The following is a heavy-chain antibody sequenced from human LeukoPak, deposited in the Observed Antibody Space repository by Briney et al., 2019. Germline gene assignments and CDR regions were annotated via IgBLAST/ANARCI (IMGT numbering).Heavy chain of an antibody. CDR3: AREGGGSCSDY. J-gene: IGHJ4*02. Sequence: PGGSLRLSCAASGFSFTNSWMNWVRQAPGKGLEWVSSISSSSSYIYYADSVKGRFTISRDNAKNSLYLQMNSLRAEDTAVYYCAREGGGSCSDYWGQGTLVTVSS. V-gene: IGHV3-21*01. CDR1: GFSFTNSW. D-gene: IGHD2-15*01. CDR2: ISSSSSYI.